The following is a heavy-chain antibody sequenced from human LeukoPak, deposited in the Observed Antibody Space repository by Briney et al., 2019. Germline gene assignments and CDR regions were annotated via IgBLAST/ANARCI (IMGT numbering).Heavy chain of an antibody. CDR1: GFTFSSYW. CDR3: ARFAGDEYSSPYGMDV. Sequence: GGSLRLSCAASGFTFSSYWMHWVRHAPGKGLVWVSRINSDGSSTSYADSVKGRFTISRDNAKNTLYLQMNSLRAEDTAVYYCARFAGDEYSSPYGMDVWGQGTTVTVSS. D-gene: IGHD6-6*01. V-gene: IGHV3-74*01. J-gene: IGHJ6*02. CDR2: INSDGSST.